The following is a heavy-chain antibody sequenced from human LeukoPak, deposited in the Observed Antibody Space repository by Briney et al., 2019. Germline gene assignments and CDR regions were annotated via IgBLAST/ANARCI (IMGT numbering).Heavy chain of an antibody. Sequence: GGSLRLSCAASGFTFSSYGMHWVRQAPGKGLEWVAFIRYDGSNKYYADSVKGRFTISRDNSKNTLYLQMNSLRAEDTAVYYCAKDANVGIVVVPAGFDYWGQGTLVTVSS. CDR1: GFTFSSYG. D-gene: IGHD2-2*01. CDR3: AKDANVGIVVVPAGFDY. V-gene: IGHV3-30*02. J-gene: IGHJ4*02. CDR2: IRYDGSNK.